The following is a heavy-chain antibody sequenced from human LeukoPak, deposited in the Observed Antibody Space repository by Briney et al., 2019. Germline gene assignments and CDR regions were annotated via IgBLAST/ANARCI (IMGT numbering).Heavy chain of an antibody. J-gene: IGHJ6*02. Sequence: PGGSLRLSCAASGFTFSSYAMTWVRQVPGKGLEWVSGISGSGGSTYHADSVKGRLTISRDNSKNTLYLQVDSLRAEDTAVYYCAKMAYDILTGYFSRASMDVWGQGTTVTVSS. CDR2: ISGSGGST. D-gene: IGHD3-9*01. CDR1: GFTFSSYA. V-gene: IGHV3-23*01. CDR3: AKMAYDILTGYFSRASMDV.